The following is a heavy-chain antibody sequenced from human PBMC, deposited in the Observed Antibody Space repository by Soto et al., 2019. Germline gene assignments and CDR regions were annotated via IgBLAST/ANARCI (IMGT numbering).Heavy chain of an antibody. J-gene: IGHJ4*02. CDR1: GGSISSSSYY. CDR3: ARVIVATLYLDY. D-gene: IGHD5-12*01. CDR2: IYYSGST. Sequence: PSETLSLTCTVSGGSISSSSYYWGWIRQPPGKGLEWIGSIYYSGSTYYNPSLKSRVTISVDTSKNQFSLKLSSVTAADTAVYYCARVIVATLYLDYWGQGTLVTVSS. V-gene: IGHV4-39*01.